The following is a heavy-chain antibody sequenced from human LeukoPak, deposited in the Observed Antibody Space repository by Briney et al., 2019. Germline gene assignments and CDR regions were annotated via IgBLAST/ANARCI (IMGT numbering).Heavy chain of an antibody. Sequence: GGSLRLSCAASGFTFSSYSMNWVRQAPGKGLEWVSAISGSGGSTYYADSVKGRFTISRDNSKNTLYLQMNSLRAEDTAVYYCAKDTTPYYYDSSGYFDYWGQGTLVTVSS. CDR1: GFTFSSYS. V-gene: IGHV3-23*01. D-gene: IGHD3-22*01. CDR3: AKDTTPYYYDSSGYFDY. CDR2: ISGSGGST. J-gene: IGHJ4*02.